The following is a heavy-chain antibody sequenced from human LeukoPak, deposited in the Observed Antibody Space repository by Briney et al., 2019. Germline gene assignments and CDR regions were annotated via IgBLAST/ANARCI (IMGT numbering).Heavy chain of an antibody. J-gene: IGHJ5*02. CDR2: IYTSGST. CDR1: GGSISSNY. D-gene: IGHD3-10*01. Sequence: SGTLSLTCTVSGGSISSNYWSWSRQPAGKGLEWIGRIYTSGSTNYNPSLKSRVTMSVDTSKNQFSLKLSSVTAADTAVYYCARMVRGVKWFDPWGQGTLVTVSS. V-gene: IGHV4-4*07. CDR3: ARMVRGVKWFDP.